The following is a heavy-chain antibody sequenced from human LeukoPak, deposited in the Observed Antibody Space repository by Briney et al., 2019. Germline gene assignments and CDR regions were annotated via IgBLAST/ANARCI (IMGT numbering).Heavy chain of an antibody. CDR2: IYYSGST. V-gene: IGHV4-59*01. J-gene: IGHJ4*02. D-gene: IGHD5-18*01. CDR3: ARGGRDTAMVTGDY. CDR1: GGSISSYY. Sequence: SETLSLTCTVPGGSISSYYWSWIRQPPGKGLEWIGYIYYSGSTNYNPSLKSRVTISVDTSKNQFSLKLSSVTAADTAVYYCARGGRDTAMVTGDYWGQGTLVTVSS.